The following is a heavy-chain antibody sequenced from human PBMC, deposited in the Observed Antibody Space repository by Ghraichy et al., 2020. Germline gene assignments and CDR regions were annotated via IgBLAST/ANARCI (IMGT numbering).Heavy chain of an antibody. V-gene: IGHV4-59*01. CDR1: GGSISSYY. CDR3: ARAKGRAARPSGSFDY. CDR2: IYYSGST. D-gene: IGHD6-6*01. J-gene: IGHJ4*02. Sequence: GSLRLSCTVSGGSISSYYWSWIRQPPGKGLEWIGYIYYSGSTNYNPSLKSRVTISVDTSKNQFSLKLSSVTAADTAVYYCARAKGRAARPSGSFDYWGQGTLVTVSS.